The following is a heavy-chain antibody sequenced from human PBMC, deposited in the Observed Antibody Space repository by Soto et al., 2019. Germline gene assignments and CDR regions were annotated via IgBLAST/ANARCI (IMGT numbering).Heavy chain of an antibody. Sequence: LRLSCAASGFTFSSYAMHWVRQAPGKGLEWVAVISYDGSNKYYTDSVKGRFTISRDNSKNTLYLQMNSLRAEDTAVYYCARDTRSSTGTIKVYYYYYGMDVWGQGTTVTVSS. CDR2: ISYDGSNK. D-gene: IGHD1-1*01. CDR3: ARDTRSSTGTIKVYYYYYGMDV. V-gene: IGHV3-30-3*01. J-gene: IGHJ6*02. CDR1: GFTFSSYA.